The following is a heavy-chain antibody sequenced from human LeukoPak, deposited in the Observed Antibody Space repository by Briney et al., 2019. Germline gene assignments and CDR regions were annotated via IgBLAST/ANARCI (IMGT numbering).Heavy chain of an antibody. J-gene: IGHJ4*02. Sequence: GASVKVSCKASGYTFTSYGISWVRQAPGQGLEWMGWISAYNGNTNYAQKLQGRVTMTTDTSTSTAYMELRSLRSDDTAVYYCARDRDFWSGYYETAYYFDYWGQGTLVTVSS. V-gene: IGHV1-18*01. CDR3: ARDRDFWSGYYETAYYFDY. CDR2: ISAYNGNT. CDR1: GYTFTSYG. D-gene: IGHD3-3*01.